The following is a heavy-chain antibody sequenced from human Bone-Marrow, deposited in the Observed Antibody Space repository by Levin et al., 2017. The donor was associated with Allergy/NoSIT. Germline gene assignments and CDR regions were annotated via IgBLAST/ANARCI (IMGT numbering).Heavy chain of an antibody. CDR3: AVQTTGCN. D-gene: IGHD1-1*01. CDR2: IKGDGTIE. J-gene: IGHJ4*02. V-gene: IGHV3-7*01. Sequence: GGSLRLSCVASGLSFSIHWMSWVRQAPGKGLEWLANIKGDGTIEDYADSVKGRFTISRDNGNNSVYLQMSSLRAEDTAVYYCAVQTTGCNWGRGTLVTVSS. CDR1: GLSFSIHW.